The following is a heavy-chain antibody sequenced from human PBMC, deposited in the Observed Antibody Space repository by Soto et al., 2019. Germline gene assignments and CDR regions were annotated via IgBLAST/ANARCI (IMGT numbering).Heavy chain of an antibody. V-gene: IGHV4-59*01. J-gene: IGHJ4*02. Sequence: SETLSLTCTVSGGSISSYYWSWIRQPPGKGLEWIGYIYYSGSTNYNPSLKSRVTISVDTSKNQFSLKLSSVTAADTAVYYCARGHPVAAAGVNFDYWGQGTLVTVSS. CDR3: ARGHPVAAAGVNFDY. CDR2: IYYSGST. D-gene: IGHD6-13*01. CDR1: GGSISSYY.